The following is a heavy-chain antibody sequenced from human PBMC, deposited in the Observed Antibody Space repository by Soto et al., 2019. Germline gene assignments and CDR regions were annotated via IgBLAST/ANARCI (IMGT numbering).Heavy chain of an antibody. Sequence: EVQLVESGGGLVQPGGSLRLSCAASGFTFSLYSMSWVRQAPGKGLEWVSYISRSSTGIHYADSVKGRFTISRDDVTNSMHLQMNSLRDGETALYYGAGAVTWGLDGWGQGTTVSISS. CDR3: AGAVTWGLDG. D-gene: IGHD3-16*01. J-gene: IGHJ6*01. CDR1: GFTFSLYS. CDR2: ISRSSTGI. V-gene: IGHV3-48*02.